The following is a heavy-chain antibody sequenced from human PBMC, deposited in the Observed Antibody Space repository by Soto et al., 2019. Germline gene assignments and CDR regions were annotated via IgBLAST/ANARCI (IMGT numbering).Heavy chain of an antibody. D-gene: IGHD5-18*01. CDR1: GGSVSSGSYY. Sequence: PSETLSLTCTVSGGSVSSGSYYWSWIRQPPGKGLEWIGYIYYSGSTNYNPSLKSRVTISVDTSKNQFSLKLSSVTAADTAVYYCARGGYSYGYGTHYYYGMDVWGKGTKVTVSS. J-gene: IGHJ6*04. CDR2: IYYSGST. CDR3: ARGGYSYGYGTHYYYGMDV. V-gene: IGHV4-61*01.